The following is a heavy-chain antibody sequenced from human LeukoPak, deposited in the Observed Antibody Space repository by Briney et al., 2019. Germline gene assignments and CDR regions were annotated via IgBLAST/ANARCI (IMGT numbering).Heavy chain of an antibody. V-gene: IGHV3-21*04. CDR1: GFTFSTYS. J-gene: IGHJ4*02. Sequence: PGGSLRLSCTASGFTFSTYSMNWVRQAPGKGLEWVSSISSSSSHIYYAASVKGRFTISRDNAKNSLYLQMNSLRAEDAAVYYCAKAPVTSCRGAFCYPFDYWGQGTLVTVSS. CDR3: AKAPVTSCRGAFCYPFDY. D-gene: IGHD2-15*01. CDR2: ISSSSSHI.